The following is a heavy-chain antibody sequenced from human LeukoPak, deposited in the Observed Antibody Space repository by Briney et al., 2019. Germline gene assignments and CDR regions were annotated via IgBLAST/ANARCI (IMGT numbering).Heavy chain of an antibody. Sequence: GGSLRLSCAASGFTFSSYAMSWVRQAPGKGLEWVSAISGSGGATYYADFVKGRFTISRDNSKNTLYLQMNSLRAEDTAVYYCAKDGYCSSTSCYPAPYWGQGTLVTVSS. CDR3: AKDGYCSSTSCYPAPY. D-gene: IGHD2-2*01. CDR1: GFTFSSYA. V-gene: IGHV3-23*01. J-gene: IGHJ4*02. CDR2: ISGSGGAT.